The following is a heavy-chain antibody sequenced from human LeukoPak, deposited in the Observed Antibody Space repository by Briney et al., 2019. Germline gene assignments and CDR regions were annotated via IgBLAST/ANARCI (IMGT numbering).Heavy chain of an antibody. CDR2: MNPNSGNT. D-gene: IGHD2-15*01. Sequence: ASVKLSYKASGYTFTSYDINWVRRATGQGLEWMGWMNPNSGNTGYAQKLQGRVTMTRNTSIRTAYMELSSLRSEDTAVYYCARGYCSGGSCSNLFDPWGQGTLVTVSS. J-gene: IGHJ5*02. CDR3: ARGYCSGGSCSNLFDP. CDR1: GYTFTSYD. V-gene: IGHV1-8*01.